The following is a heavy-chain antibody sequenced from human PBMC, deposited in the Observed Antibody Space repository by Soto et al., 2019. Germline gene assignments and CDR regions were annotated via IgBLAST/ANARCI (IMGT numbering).Heavy chain of an antibody. CDR2: IGSKAYGGTT. Sequence: SLRLSCTASGFTFNDYTLGWVRQAPGKGLEWVGFIGSKAYGGTTEYAASVKGRFTISRDDSKSIAYLQMNSLKTEDTAVYYCTAGKLYPSLDFDYWGQGTLVTVSS. J-gene: IGHJ4*02. CDR1: GFTFNDYT. CDR3: TAGKLYPSLDFDY. D-gene: IGHD2-8*01. V-gene: IGHV3-49*04.